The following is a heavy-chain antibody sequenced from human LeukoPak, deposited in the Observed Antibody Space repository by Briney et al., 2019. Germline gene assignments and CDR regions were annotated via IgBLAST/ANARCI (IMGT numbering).Heavy chain of an antibody. CDR2: ISAYNGNT. CDR3: ARDRIAVAGTSYYYGMDV. V-gene: IGHV1-18*04. Sequence: ASVKVSCKASGYTFTSYGISWVRQAPGQGLEWMGWISAYNGNTNYAQKLQGRVTMTTDTPTSTAYMELRSLRSDDTAVYYCARDRIAVAGTSYYYGMDVWGKGTTVTVSS. CDR1: GYTFTSYG. J-gene: IGHJ6*04. D-gene: IGHD6-19*01.